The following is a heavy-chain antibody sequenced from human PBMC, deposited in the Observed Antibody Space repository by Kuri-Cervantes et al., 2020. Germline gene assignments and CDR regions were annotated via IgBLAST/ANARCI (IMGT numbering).Heavy chain of an antibody. CDR2: ISAGGSST. V-gene: IGHV3-23*01. CDR3: ARDQGDEGSTTYYYYGMDV. CDR1: GFTFSTYA. Sequence: GGSLRLSCAASGFTFSTYAMSWVRQAPGKGLEWVSVISAGGSSTHYADSVKGRFTISRDNAKNSLYLQMNSLRAEDTAVYYCARDQGDEGSTTYYYYGMDVWGQGTTVTVSS. D-gene: IGHD6-13*01. J-gene: IGHJ6*02.